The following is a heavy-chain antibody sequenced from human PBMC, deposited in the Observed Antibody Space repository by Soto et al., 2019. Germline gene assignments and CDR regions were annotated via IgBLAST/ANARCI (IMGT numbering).Heavy chain of an antibody. J-gene: IGHJ4*02. D-gene: IGHD3-16*02. CDR2: INSDGSIT. CDR3: VRYPQSVRGSYRPDX. V-gene: IGHV3-74*01. CDR1: GFTFSSYW. Sequence: GGSLRLSCAASGFTFSSYWMHWVRQVPEKGLVWVARINSDGSITNYAYAVKVRFTISIDNFNNTLYLQMNSLRAEDTAVYYCVRYPQSVRGSYRPDXWGQGTLVTVSX.